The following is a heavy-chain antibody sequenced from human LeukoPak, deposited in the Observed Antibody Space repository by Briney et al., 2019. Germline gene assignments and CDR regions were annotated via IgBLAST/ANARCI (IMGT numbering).Heavy chain of an antibody. J-gene: IGHJ6*03. CDR1: GFTFSGHG. Sequence: GGSLTLSCAASGFTFSGHGMNWVRQAPGKGLEWLSYISSSNMTIHYADSVKGRFSVSRDNDKSVLYLQMNSLRAEDTAVYFCAKDLRIRGITFYYYMDVWGKGTTVTVS. CDR2: ISSSNMTI. D-gene: IGHD3-10*01. CDR3: AKDLRIRGITFYYYMDV. V-gene: IGHV3-48*01.